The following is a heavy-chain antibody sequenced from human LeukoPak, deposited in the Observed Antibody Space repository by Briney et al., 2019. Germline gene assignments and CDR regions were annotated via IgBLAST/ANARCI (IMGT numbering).Heavy chain of an antibody. CDR1: GGSISSGDYY. V-gene: IGHV4-30-4*01. CDR2: IYYSGST. CDR3: ASTPQYSSSWYYYFDY. J-gene: IGHJ4*02. Sequence: SETLSLTCTVSGGSISSGDYYWSWIRQPPGKGLEWVGYIYYSGSTYYNPSLKSRVTISVDTSKNQFSLKLSSVTAADTAVYYCASTPQYSSSWYYYFDYWGQGTLVTVSS. D-gene: IGHD6-13*01.